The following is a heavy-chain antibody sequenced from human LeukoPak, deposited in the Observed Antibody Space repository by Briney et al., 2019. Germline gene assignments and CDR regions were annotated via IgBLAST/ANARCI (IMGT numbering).Heavy chain of an antibody. V-gene: IGHV1-24*01. J-gene: IGHJ5*02. CDR1: GGTFSSYA. Sequence: ASVKVSCKASGGTFSSYAISWVRQAPGQGLEWMGGFDPEDGETIYAQKFQGRVTMTEDTSTDTAYMELSSLGSEDTAVYYCATPRSGNQNWFDPWGQGTLVTVSS. D-gene: IGHD3-3*01. CDR3: ATPRSGNQNWFDP. CDR2: FDPEDGET.